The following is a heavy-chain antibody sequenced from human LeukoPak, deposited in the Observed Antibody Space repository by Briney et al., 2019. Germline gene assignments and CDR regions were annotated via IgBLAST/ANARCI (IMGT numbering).Heavy chain of an antibody. V-gene: IGHV1-8*01. D-gene: IGHD6-19*01. CDR3: ARVTSQWLVVYYYYYMDV. CDR1: GYTFTSYD. Sequence: ASVKVSCKASGYTFTSYDINWVRQATGRGLEWMGWMNPNSGNTGYAQKFQGRVTMTRNTSISTAYMELSSLRSEDTAVYYCARVTSQWLVVYYYYYMDVWGKGTTVTVSS. CDR2: MNPNSGNT. J-gene: IGHJ6*03.